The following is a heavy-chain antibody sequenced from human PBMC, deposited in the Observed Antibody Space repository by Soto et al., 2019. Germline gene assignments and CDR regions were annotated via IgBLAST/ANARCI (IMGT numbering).Heavy chain of an antibody. CDR1: GGSISSGDYY. CDR2: IYYSGST. Sequence: SETLSLTCTVSGGSISSGDYYWSWIRQHPGKGLEWIGYIYYSGSTYYNPSLKSRVTISVDTSKNQFSLKLSSVTAADTAVYYCARLYCFGGSCLFDYWAQGNLVPVSS. D-gene: IGHD2-15*01. V-gene: IGHV4-31*03. CDR3: ARLYCFGGSCLFDY. J-gene: IGHJ4*02.